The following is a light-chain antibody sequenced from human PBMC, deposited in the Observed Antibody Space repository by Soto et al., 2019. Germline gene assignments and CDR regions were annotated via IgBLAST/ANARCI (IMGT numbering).Light chain of an antibody. Sequence: DIQMTPSPSSLSASVVDRVTITCRASQSISSYLNWYQQKPGKAPKLLIYAASSLQSGVPSRFSGSGSGTDFTLTISSLQPEDFATYYCQQSYSTRITFGQGTRLEIK. CDR2: AAS. J-gene: IGKJ5*01. V-gene: IGKV1-39*01. CDR1: QSISSY. CDR3: QQSYSTRIT.